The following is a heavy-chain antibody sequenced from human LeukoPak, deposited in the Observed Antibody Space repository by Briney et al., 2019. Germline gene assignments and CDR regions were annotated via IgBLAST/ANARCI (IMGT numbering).Heavy chain of an antibody. V-gene: IGHV4-59*11. CDR3: ARRYNESPRDIRFDH. CDR2: VDYTGSA. D-gene: IGHD1-1*01. CDR1: GGSISFHH. Sequence: SETLSLTCTVSGGSISFHHWSWIRQPPGKGLEWIAYVDYTGSANYNPSLKSRVSISLDTSKNQFSLQLRSVTAADTAVYYCARRYNESPRDIRFDHWGQGTLVTVSS. J-gene: IGHJ4*02.